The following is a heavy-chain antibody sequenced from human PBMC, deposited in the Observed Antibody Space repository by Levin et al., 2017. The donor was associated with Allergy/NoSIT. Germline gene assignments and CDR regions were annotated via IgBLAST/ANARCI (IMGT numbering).Heavy chain of an antibody. D-gene: IGHD3-9*01. CDR1: GFTFSSYA. V-gene: IGHV3-30-3*01. J-gene: IGHJ3*02. CDR2: ISYDGSNK. Sequence: PGGSLRLSCAASGFTFSSYAMRWVRQAPGKGLEWVAVISYDGSNKYYADSVKGRFTISRDNSKNTLYLQMNSLRAEDTAVYYCARDRAAPHYDILTGYYYDAFDIWGQGTMVTVSS. CDR3: ARDRAAPHYDILTGYYYDAFDI.